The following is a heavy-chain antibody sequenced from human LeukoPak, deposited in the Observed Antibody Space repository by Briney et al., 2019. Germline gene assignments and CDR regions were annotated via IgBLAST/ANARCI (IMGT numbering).Heavy chain of an antibody. CDR3: ARDQYGDYVFAY. Sequence: GGSLRLSCVVSGFTFTSYSMNWVRQAPGEGREWVSSIRSRSRYIYYTDSVKGRFIISRDNAKNSLHLPMNSLRAEDMAVYYCARDQYGDYVFAYWGQGTLVTVSS. CDR2: IRSRSRYI. CDR1: GFTFTSYS. V-gene: IGHV3-21*01. J-gene: IGHJ4*02. D-gene: IGHD4-17*01.